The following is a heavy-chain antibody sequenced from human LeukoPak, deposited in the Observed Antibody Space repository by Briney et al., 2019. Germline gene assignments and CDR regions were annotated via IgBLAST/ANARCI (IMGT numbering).Heavy chain of an antibody. CDR1: GFTFSSYE. Sequence: GGSLRLSCAASGFTFSSYEMNWVRQAPGKGLEWVSYISSSGSTIYYADSVKGRFTISRDNAKNSLYLQMNSLRAEDTAVYYCASLTSAFRSGTYYKGYFDNWGQGNMVTVSS. V-gene: IGHV3-48*03. CDR3: ASLTSAFRSGTYYKGYFDN. J-gene: IGHJ4*02. CDR2: ISSSGSTI. D-gene: IGHD3-10*01.